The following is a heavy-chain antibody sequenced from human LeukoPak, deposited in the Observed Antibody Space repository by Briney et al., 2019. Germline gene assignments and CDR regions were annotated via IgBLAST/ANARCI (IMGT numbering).Heavy chain of an antibody. D-gene: IGHD3/OR15-3a*01. V-gene: IGHV3-48*02. CDR2: ISSSSSVI. J-gene: IGHJ4*02. CDR1: GFTFSTYN. Sequence: GGSLTLSCTASGFTFSTYNMNWVRQAPGKGLEWVSYISSSSSVIYYAASVRGRFTISRDNAKNSLSLQMNSLRDEDTAVYYCTRDLRSNYWRQGTLVTVAS. CDR3: TRDLRSNY.